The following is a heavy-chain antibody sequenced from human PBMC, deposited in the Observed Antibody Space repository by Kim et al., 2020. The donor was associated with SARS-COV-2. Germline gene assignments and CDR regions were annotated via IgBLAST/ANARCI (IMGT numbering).Heavy chain of an antibody. CDR2: IYPGDSDT. Sequence: GESLKISCKGSGYSFTNYWIGWVRQMPGKGLEWMGIIYPGDSDTRYSPSFQGQVTISADKSINTAYLQWSSLKASDTAMYYCATIAARYSNGFDYWGQGTLVTVSS. D-gene: IGHD6-6*01. CDR1: GYSFTNYW. V-gene: IGHV5-51*01. J-gene: IGHJ4*02. CDR3: ATIAARYSNGFDY.